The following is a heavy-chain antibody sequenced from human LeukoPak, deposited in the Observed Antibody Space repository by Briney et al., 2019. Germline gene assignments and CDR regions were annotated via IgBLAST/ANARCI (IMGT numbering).Heavy chain of an antibody. Sequence: PSETLSLTCAVSGGSFSGYYWCWIRQPPGKGLEWMGEINHSGSTNYNPSLKSRVTISVDTSKHQFSLKLSSVTAADTAVYYCARTHCSGGSCYNATFDYWGQGTLVTVSS. V-gene: IGHV4-34*01. D-gene: IGHD2-15*01. CDR3: ARTHCSGGSCYNATFDY. CDR2: INHSGST. CDR1: GGSFSGYY. J-gene: IGHJ4*02.